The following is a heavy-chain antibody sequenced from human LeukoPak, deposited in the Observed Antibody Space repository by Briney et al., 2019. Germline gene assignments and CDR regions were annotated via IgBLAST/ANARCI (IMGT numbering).Heavy chain of an antibody. V-gene: IGHV3-7*01. J-gene: IGHJ4*02. Sequence: QPGGSLRLSCVASGFTFSSYWMGWVRQAPGKGLEWVANIKQDGSEKYYVDSVKGRFTISRDNAKNSLYLQMSSLRAEDTSVYYCASAHFGAYGGFANLNFWGQGTLVTVSS. D-gene: IGHD4-17*01. CDR3: ASAHFGAYGGFANLNF. CDR2: IKQDGSEK. CDR1: GFTFSSYW.